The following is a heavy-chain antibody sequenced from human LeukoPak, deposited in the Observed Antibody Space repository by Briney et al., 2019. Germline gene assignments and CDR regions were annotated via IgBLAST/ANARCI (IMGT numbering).Heavy chain of an antibody. V-gene: IGHV4-61*02. CDR1: GGSINSGNYF. CDR3: ARDGYCSSTSCYDAFDI. J-gene: IGHJ3*02. Sequence: SQTLSLTCTVSGGSINSGNYFWSWIRQPAGKGLEWIGRIYTSGSTNYNPSLKSRVTISVDTSKNQFSLKLSSVTAADTAVYYCARDGYCSSTSCYDAFDIWGQGTMVTVSS. D-gene: IGHD2-2*03. CDR2: IYTSGST.